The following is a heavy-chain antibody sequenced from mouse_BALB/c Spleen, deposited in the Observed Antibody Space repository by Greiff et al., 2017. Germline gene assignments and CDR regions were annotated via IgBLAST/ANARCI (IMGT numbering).Heavy chain of an antibody. CDR1: GYTFTSYY. V-gene: IGHV1S56*01. J-gene: IGHJ3*01. CDR3: SGSYGSSYSFAY. CDR2: IYPGNVNT. D-gene: IGHD1-1*01. Sequence: QVQLKQSGPELVKPGASVRISCKASGYTFTSYYIHWVKQRPGQGLEWIGWIYPGNVNTKYNEKFKGKATLTADKSSSTAYMQLSSLTSEDSAVYFCSGSYGSSYSFAYWGQGTLVTVSA.